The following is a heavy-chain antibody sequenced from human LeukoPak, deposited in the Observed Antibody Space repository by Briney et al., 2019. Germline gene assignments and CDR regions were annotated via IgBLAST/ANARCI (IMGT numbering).Heavy chain of an antibody. V-gene: IGHV1-2*02. CDR3: ARALPDSRFRPYYFDY. CDR1: GYTISDYF. CDR2: INPNTNGI. J-gene: IGHJ4*02. Sequence: ASVRVSCKASGYTISDYFMHWVRQAPGQGLEWMGWINPNTNGINYAQKFQGRVTMTRDTSISTAYMELSRLRSDDTAVYYCARALPDSRFRPYYFDYWGQGTLVTVSS. D-gene: IGHD3-10*01.